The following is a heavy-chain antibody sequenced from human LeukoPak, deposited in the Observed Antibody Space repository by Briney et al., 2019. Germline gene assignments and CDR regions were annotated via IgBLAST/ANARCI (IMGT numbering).Heavy chain of an antibody. CDR2: IYYSGST. D-gene: IGHD4-17*01. Sequence: SETLSLTCTVSGGSISSSSYYWGWIRQPPGKGLEWIGSIYYSGSTYYNPSLKSRVTISVDTSKNQFSLKLSSVTAADTAVYYCARDLYGDYASPWFDPWGQGTLVTVSS. V-gene: IGHV4-39*07. J-gene: IGHJ5*02. CDR1: GGSISSSSYY. CDR3: ARDLYGDYASPWFDP.